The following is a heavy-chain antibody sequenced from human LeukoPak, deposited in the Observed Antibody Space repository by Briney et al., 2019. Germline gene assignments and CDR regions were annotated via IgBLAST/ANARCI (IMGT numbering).Heavy chain of an antibody. CDR2: INHSGST. V-gene: IGHV4-34*01. Sequence: PSETLSLTCAVYGGSFSGYYWSWIRQPPGKGLEWIGEINHSGSTNYKPSLKSRVTISVDTSKNQFSLKLSSVTAADTAVYYCARGLRAYSYGQIPYWGQGTLVTVSS. J-gene: IGHJ4*02. D-gene: IGHD5-18*01. CDR3: ARGLRAYSYGQIPY. CDR1: GGSFSGYY.